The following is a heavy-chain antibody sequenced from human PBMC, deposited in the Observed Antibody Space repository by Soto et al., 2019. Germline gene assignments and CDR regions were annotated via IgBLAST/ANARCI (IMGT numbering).Heavy chain of an antibody. CDR3: MRSYSY. CDR1: GFTFNTFW. J-gene: IGHJ4*02. D-gene: IGHD2-21*01. Sequence: EVPLVESGGSLVQPGGSLRLSCAASGFTFNTFWMTWVRQAPGKGLEWVANIKEDGSEKYYVDAVKGRFTISRDNAKNSLYLQMSSLRAEDTAVYYCMRSYSYWGQGTLVTVSS. CDR2: IKEDGSEK. V-gene: IGHV3-7*03.